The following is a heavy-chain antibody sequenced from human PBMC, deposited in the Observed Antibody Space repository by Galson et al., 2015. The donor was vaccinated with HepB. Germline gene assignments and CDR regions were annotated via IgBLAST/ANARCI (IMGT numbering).Heavy chain of an antibody. CDR1: GFTFSSYA. Sequence: SLRLSCAASGFTFSSYAMHWVRQAPGKGLEYVSAISSNGGSTYYADSVKGRFTISRDNSKNTLYLQMSSLRAADTAVYYCVKARPGGMAFGIWGQGTMVTVSS. V-gene: IGHV3-64D*06. CDR2: ISSNGGST. J-gene: IGHJ3*02. CDR3: VKARPGGMAFGI. D-gene: IGHD3-16*01.